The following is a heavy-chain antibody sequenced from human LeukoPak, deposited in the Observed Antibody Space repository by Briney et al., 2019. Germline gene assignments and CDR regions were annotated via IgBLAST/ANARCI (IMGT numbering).Heavy chain of an antibody. CDR1: GFTFTNYV. J-gene: IGHJ4*02. D-gene: IGHD6-6*01. Sequence: ESGGSLRLSCAASGFTFTNYVMTWVRQAPGKGLEWLSGISVSGADTYYADSVKGRFTISRDNSKNTVSLRLNSLRAEDSAIYYCASRKEYSTSSVFYWGQGTLVTVSS. CDR2: ISVSGADT. CDR3: ASRKEYSTSSVFY. V-gene: IGHV3-23*01.